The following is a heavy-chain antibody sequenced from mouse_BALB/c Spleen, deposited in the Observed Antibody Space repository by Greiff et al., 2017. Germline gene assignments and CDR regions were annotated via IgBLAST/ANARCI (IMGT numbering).Heavy chain of an antibody. V-gene: IGHV1-80*01. J-gene: IGHJ3*01. CDR1: GYAFSSYW. Sequence: QVQLQQPGAELVRPGSSVKISCKASGYAFSSYWMNWVKQRPGQGLEWIGQIYPGDGDTNYNGKFKGKATLTADKSSSTAYMQLSSLTSEDSAVYFCARRGDQEFAYWGQGTLVTVSA. D-gene: IGHD2-13*01. CDR3: ARRGDQEFAY. CDR2: IYPGDGDT.